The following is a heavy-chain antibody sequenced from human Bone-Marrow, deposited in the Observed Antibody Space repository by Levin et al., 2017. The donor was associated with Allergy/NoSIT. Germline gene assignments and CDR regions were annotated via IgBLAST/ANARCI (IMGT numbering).Heavy chain of an antibody. CDR2: ISGSGGST. D-gene: IGHD3-22*01. Sequence: GGSLRLSCAASGFTFSNYAMSWVRQAPGKGLEWVSAISGSGGSTYYADSVKGRFTISRDNSKNTLYLQMNSLRAEDTAVYYCAKMYSYYYDSSGYYYAYFDYWGQGTLVTVSS. J-gene: IGHJ4*02. V-gene: IGHV3-23*01. CDR1: GFTFSNYA. CDR3: AKMYSYYYDSSGYYYAYFDY.